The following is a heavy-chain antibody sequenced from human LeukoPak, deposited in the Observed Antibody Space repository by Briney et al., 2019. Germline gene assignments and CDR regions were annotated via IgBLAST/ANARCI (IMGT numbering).Heavy chain of an antibody. CDR1: GFTFSSYS. V-gene: IGHV3-21*01. CDR2: ISSSSSYI. J-gene: IGHJ4*02. D-gene: IGHD6-13*01. Sequence: PGGSLRLSCAASGFTFSSYSMNWVRQAPGKGLEWVSSISSSSSYIYYADSVKGRFTISRDNAKNSLYLQMNSLRAEDTAVYYCARDLDAAAGAFDYWGQGTLVTVSS. CDR3: ARDLDAAAGAFDY.